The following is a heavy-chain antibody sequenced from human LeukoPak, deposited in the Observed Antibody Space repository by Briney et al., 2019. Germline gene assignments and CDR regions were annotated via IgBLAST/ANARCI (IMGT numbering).Heavy chain of an antibody. J-gene: IGHJ5*02. Sequence: PSETLSLTCTVSGGSISSYCWSWIRQPPGKGLEWIGYIYYSGSTNYNPSLKSRVTISVDTSKNQFPLKLSSVTAADTAVYYCARGGCSSTSCATDWFDPWGQGTLVTVSS. CDR1: GGSISSYC. CDR3: ARGGCSSTSCATDWFDP. V-gene: IGHV4-59*01. CDR2: IYYSGST. D-gene: IGHD2-2*01.